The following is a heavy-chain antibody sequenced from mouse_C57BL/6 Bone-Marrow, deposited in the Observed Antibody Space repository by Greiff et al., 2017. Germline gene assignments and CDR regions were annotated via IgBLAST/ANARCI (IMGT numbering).Heavy chain of an antibody. J-gene: IGHJ1*03. CDR1: GYTFTSYW. D-gene: IGHD2-4*01. Sequence: EVQLQQSGTVLARPGASVKMSCKTSGYTFTSYWMHWVKQRPGQGLEWIGAIYPGNSDTSYNQKFKGKAKLTAVTSASTAYMELSRLTNEDSAVYYCTRTVYDYPYCYFYVWGTGTTVTVSS. CDR2: IYPGNSDT. V-gene: IGHV1-5*01. CDR3: TRTVYDYPYCYFYV.